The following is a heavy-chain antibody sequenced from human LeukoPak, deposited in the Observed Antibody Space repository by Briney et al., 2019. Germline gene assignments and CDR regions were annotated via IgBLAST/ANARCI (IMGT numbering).Heavy chain of an antibody. CDR2: IYYRGST. CDR1: GGSISSSTYY. V-gene: IGHV4-39*01. CDR3: ARRPEYSSSSYYFDY. Sequence: SETLSLTCTVSGGSISSSTYYWGWIRQPPGKGLEWIGSIYYRGSTYYSPSLKSRVTISVDTSKNQFSLKLSSVTAADTAVYHCARRPEYSSSSYYFDYWGQGTLVTVSS. D-gene: IGHD6-6*01. J-gene: IGHJ4*02.